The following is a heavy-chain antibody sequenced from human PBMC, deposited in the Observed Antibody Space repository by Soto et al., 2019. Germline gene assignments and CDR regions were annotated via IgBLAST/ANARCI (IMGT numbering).Heavy chain of an antibody. V-gene: IGHV3-48*01. Sequence: PGGSLRLSCASSGFTFSSYSMNWVRQAPGKGLEWVSYISSSSSTIYYADSVKGRFTISRDNAKNSLYLQMNSLRAEDTAVYYCARDLRRHDFDYWGQGTLVTVSS. CDR3: ARDLRRHDFDY. CDR1: GFTFSSYS. D-gene: IGHD4-17*01. J-gene: IGHJ4*02. CDR2: ISSSSSTI.